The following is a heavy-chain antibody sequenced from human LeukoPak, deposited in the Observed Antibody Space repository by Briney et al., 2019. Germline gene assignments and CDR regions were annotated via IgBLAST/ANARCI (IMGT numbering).Heavy chain of an antibody. Sequence: PGRSLRLSCAASGFTFDDYAMHWVRQAPGKGLEWLSIISWNSGYIGYADSVKGRFTISRDNAKNSLYLQMDSLRAEDTAFYYCAKVRGTYSSGFFSDYWGQGTLVTVSS. CDR2: ISWNSGYI. CDR3: AKVRGTYSSGFFSDY. J-gene: IGHJ4*02. V-gene: IGHV3-9*01. D-gene: IGHD6-19*01. CDR1: GFTFDDYA.